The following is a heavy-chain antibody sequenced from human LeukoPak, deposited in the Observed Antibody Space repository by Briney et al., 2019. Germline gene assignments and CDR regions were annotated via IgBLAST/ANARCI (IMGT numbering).Heavy chain of an antibody. D-gene: IGHD2-2*01. Sequence: PSETLSLTCAVARDSISSDYHWGWIRQPPGKGLEWIGSIYHSGSSYNNPSLKSRVTISVDTSKNQFSLKLSSVTAADTAVYYCARPQGFQLLDFEYWGQGTLVTVSS. CDR3: ARPQGFQLLDFEY. V-gene: IGHV4-38-2*01. CDR1: RDSISSDYH. J-gene: IGHJ4*02. CDR2: IYHSGSS.